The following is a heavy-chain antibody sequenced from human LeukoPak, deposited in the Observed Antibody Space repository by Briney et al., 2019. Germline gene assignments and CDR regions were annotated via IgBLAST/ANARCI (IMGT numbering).Heavy chain of an antibody. V-gene: IGHV3-13*01. J-gene: IGHJ6*02. CDR1: GFTLSGYD. D-gene: IGHD1-1*01. CDR3: ARDRRDAYNYYYYGLDV. Sequence: GGSLRLSCAASGFTLSGYDMYWVRQATGKGLEWVSGIGTAGDTYYPDSVKGRFTISREDTKNSLYLQMNSLRAGDTAVYYCARDRRDAYNYYYYGLDVWGQGTTVTVSS. CDR2: IGTAGDT.